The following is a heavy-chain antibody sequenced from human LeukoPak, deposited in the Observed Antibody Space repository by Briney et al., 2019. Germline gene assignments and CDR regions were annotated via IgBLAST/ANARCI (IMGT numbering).Heavy chain of an antibody. CDR3: ATQGMDSGYHGEDY. V-gene: IGHV1-24*01. CDR2: FDPEDGET. J-gene: IGHJ4*02. D-gene: IGHD5-12*01. CDR1: GYTLTELS. Sequence: ASVKVSCKVSGYTLTELSMHWVRQAPGKGLEWMGGFDPEDGETIYAQKFQGRVTMTEDTSTDTAYMELSSLRSEDTAVYYCATQGMDSGYHGEDYWGQGTLVTVSS.